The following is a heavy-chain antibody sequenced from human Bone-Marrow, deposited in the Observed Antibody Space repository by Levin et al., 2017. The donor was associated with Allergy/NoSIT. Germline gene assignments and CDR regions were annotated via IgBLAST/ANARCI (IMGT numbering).Heavy chain of an antibody. CDR1: GFTFSSYS. Sequence: GGSLRLSCAASGFTFSSYSMNWVRQAPGKGLEWVSSISSSSSYIYYADSVKGRFTISRDNAKNSLYLQMNSLRAEDTAVYYCARVWSSSWYSGPDAFDIWGQGTMVTVSS. CDR2: ISSSSSYI. V-gene: IGHV3-21*01. CDR3: ARVWSSSWYSGPDAFDI. D-gene: IGHD6-13*01. J-gene: IGHJ3*02.